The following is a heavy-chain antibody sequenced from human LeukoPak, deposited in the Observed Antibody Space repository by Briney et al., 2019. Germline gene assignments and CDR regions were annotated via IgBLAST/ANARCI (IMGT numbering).Heavy chain of an antibody. D-gene: IGHD6-19*01. CDR2: IYYSGST. CDR3: ARAVAGSPYYYYYMHV. J-gene: IGHJ6*03. Sequence: PSETLSLTCTVSGGSISRYYWSWMPQPPGKGLERIGYIYYSGSTNYNPSLKSRVTISVEASKNQFSLKLSSVTAVDTAVYYCARAVAGSPYYYYYMHVWGKGTTVTVSS. CDR1: GGSISRYY. V-gene: IGHV4-59*01.